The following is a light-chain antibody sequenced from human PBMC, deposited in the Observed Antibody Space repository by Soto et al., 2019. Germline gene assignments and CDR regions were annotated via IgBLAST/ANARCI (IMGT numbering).Light chain of an antibody. V-gene: IGKV2-28*01. Sequence: DIVMTQSPLSLPVTPGEPASISCRSSQSLLHSNGYNYLDWYLQKPGQSPQLLIYLGSNRASGVPDRFSGSGSGKDFTLKISRVEAEDVGVYYCMQALQTLLTFGGGSKVEIK. J-gene: IGKJ4*01. CDR2: LGS. CDR1: QSLLHSNGYNY. CDR3: MQALQTLLT.